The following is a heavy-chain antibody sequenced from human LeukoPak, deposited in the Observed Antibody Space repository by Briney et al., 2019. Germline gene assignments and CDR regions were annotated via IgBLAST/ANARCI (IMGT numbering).Heavy chain of an antibody. J-gene: IGHJ4*02. D-gene: IGHD3-3*01. V-gene: IGHV3-30*02. CDR1: GFTFSSYG. CDR3: ARDRVGSADFWSGYYTGTFDY. Sequence: PGGSLRLSCAASGFTFSSYGMHWVRQAPGKGLEWVAFIRYDGSNKYYADSVKGRFTISRDNSKNTLYLQMNSLRAEDTAVYYCARDRVGSADFWSGYYTGTFDYWGQGTLVTVSS. CDR2: IRYDGSNK.